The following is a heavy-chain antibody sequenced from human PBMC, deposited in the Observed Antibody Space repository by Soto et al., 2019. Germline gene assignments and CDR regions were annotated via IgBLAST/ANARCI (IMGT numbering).Heavy chain of an antibody. CDR3: ARDRRDGYNFYFDY. CDR1: GGSVSSGSYY. CDR2: LYYSGST. Sequence: QVQLQESGPGLVKPSETLSLTCTVSGGSVSSGSYYWSWIRQPPGKGLEWIGYLYYSGSTNYNPSLKSRVTISVDTSENQFSLKLSSVTAADTAVYYCARDRRDGYNFYFDYWGQGTLVTVSS. V-gene: IGHV4-61*01. J-gene: IGHJ4*02. D-gene: IGHD5-12*01.